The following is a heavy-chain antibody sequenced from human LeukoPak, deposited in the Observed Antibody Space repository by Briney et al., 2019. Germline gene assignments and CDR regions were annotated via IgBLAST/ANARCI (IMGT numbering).Heavy chain of an antibody. CDR1: GYAFTNYY. D-gene: IGHD1-26*01. Sequence: ASVKVSCKSSGYAFTNYYMHRVRQAPGQGLEWMGIINPSGGSTIYAQKFQGRVTMTRDTSTSTIYMELSSLRSEDTAVYYCARRNSHIGSYRPSYYFDYWGQGTLVTVSS. J-gene: IGHJ4*02. V-gene: IGHV1-46*01. CDR2: INPSGGST. CDR3: ARRNSHIGSYRPSYYFDY.